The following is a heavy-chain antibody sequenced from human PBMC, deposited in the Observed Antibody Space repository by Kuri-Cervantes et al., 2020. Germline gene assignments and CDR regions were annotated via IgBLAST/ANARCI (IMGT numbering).Heavy chain of an antibody. V-gene: IGHV3-33*06. CDR2: IWYDGSNK. CDR1: GFTFSSYG. D-gene: IGHD4-17*01. J-gene: IGHJ3*02. CDR3: AKDMLWLSHDYGDLDAFDI. Sequence: GGSLRLSCAASGFTFSSYGMHWVRQAPGKGLEWVAVIWYDGSNKYYADSVKGRFTISRDNSKNTLDLQMNSLRAEDTAVYYCAKDMLWLSHDYGDLDAFDIWGQGTMVTVSS.